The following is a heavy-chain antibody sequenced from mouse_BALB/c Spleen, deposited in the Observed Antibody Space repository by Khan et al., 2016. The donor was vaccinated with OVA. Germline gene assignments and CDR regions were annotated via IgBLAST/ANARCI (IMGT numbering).Heavy chain of an antibody. Sequence: EVQLQESGPGLVKPSQSLSLTCTVTGYSITSNYAWNWIRQFPGNKLEWMGYISYSGTTSYNPSLKSRISITRATSKNQFFMQLNSVTTEDTTTDYCARGNYYEYAMDYWGQGTSVTVSS. V-gene: IGHV3-2*02. CDR2: ISYSGTT. J-gene: IGHJ4*01. CDR3: ARGNYYEYAMDY. D-gene: IGHD1-1*01. CDR1: GYSITSNYA.